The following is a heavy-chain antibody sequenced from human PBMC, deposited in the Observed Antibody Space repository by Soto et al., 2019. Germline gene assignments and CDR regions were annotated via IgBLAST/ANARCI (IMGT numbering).Heavy chain of an antibody. CDR1: GFTFDDYA. V-gene: IGHV3-9*01. Sequence: EVQLVESGGGLVQPGRSLRLSCAASGFTFDDYAMHWVRQAPGKGLEWVSGISWNSGSIGYADSVKGRFTISRDNAKNSLYPQMNSLRAEDTALYYCAKEQYYYGSGSGENAFDIWGLGTMVTVSS. CDR2: ISWNSGSI. J-gene: IGHJ3*02. D-gene: IGHD3-10*01. CDR3: AKEQYYYGSGSGENAFDI.